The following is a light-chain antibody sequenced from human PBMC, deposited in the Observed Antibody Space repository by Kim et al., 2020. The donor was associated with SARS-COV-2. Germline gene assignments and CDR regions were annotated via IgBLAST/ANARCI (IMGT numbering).Light chain of an antibody. CDR2: DAS. J-gene: IGKJ2*01. CDR3: QQYNRYPYT. Sequence: GDRVTITCRASQSISSWLAWYHQQPGKAPKLLIYDASSLESGVPSRFSGSGSGTAFTLTISILQPDDFATYYCQQYNRYPYTFGHGTKLEI. V-gene: IGKV1-5*01. CDR1: QSISSW.